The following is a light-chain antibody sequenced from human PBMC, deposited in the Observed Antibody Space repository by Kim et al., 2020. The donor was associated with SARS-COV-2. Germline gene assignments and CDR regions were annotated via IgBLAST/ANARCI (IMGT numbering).Light chain of an antibody. CDR1: SGSIASNY. J-gene: IGLJ2*01. CDR3: QSYDSSNVV. V-gene: IGLV6-57*02. CDR2: EDN. Sequence: NFMLTQPHSVSVSPGKTVTISCTGSSGSIASNYVQWYQQRPGSAPTTVIYEDNQRPSEVPDRFSGSIDSSSNSASLTISGLKTEDEADYYCQSYDSSNVVFGGGTQLTVL.